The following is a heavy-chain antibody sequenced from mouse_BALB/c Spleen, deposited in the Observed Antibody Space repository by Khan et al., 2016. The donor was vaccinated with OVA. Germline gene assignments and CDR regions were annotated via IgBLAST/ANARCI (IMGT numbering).Heavy chain of an antibody. CDR2: VDPFSGGT. CDR3: TRHGYVAWFTY. Sequence: EVQLQQSGPELMKPGASVKISCKASGYSFTSYYIHWVKQSHGKSLEWIGYVDPFSGGTTYNQNFKGKATLTVDKSSSTAYIHFSNLTSEDSAVYYCTRHGYVAWFTYWGQGTLVTVSA. D-gene: IGHD2-2*01. V-gene: IGHV1S135*01. J-gene: IGHJ3*01. CDR1: GYSFTSYY.